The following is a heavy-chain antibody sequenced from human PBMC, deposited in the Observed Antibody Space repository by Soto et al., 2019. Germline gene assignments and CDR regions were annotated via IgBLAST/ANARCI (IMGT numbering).Heavy chain of an antibody. D-gene: IGHD7-27*01. Sequence: SETLSLTCAVSGVSIVSSNWWTWVRQPPGKGLEWIGEIYHSGRTKYNPSLKSRVTISVDTSKNQFSLILSSVTAADTAVYYCATCQLGQYYYAMDVWGQGTTVTVS. CDR2: IYHSGRT. J-gene: IGHJ6*02. CDR1: GVSIVSSNW. V-gene: IGHV4-4*02. CDR3: ATCQLGQYYYAMDV.